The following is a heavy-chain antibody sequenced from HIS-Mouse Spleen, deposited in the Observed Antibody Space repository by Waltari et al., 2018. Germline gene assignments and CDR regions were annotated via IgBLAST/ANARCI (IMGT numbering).Heavy chain of an antibody. Sequence: QVQLVQSGAEVKKPGASVKVSCKASGYTFTGYYMHWVRQAPVQGLEWMGWINPNSGGTNYAQKFQGRVTMTRDTSISTAYMELSRLGSDDTAVYYCAREGGSIVVVVAATGHFQHWGQGTLVTVSS. CDR3: AREGGSIVVVVAATGHFQH. D-gene: IGHD2-15*01. V-gene: IGHV1-2*02. CDR1: GYTFTGYY. J-gene: IGHJ1*01. CDR2: INPNSGGT.